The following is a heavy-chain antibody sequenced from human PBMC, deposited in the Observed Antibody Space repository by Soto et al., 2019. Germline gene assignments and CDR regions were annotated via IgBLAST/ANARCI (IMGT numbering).Heavy chain of an antibody. Sequence: QVHLQESGPGLVKPSQTLSVTCTVSGGSFSSGGYFWSWIRQRPENGLEWIGSIYYSGSTNYNPSLKRRLTILVDASKNQFALKLQSVTAADTAVYYCARVVDYGDYPDFWGQGTLVTVSS. D-gene: IGHD4-17*01. CDR2: IYYSGST. CDR3: ARVVDYGDYPDF. V-gene: IGHV4-31*03. J-gene: IGHJ4*02. CDR1: GGSFSSGGYF.